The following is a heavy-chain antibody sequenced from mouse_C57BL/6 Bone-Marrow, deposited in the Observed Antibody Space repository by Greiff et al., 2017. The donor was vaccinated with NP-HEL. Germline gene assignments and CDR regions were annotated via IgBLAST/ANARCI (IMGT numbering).Heavy chain of an antibody. V-gene: IGHV6-3*01. CDR3: TDILYYYGSSYGYFDV. CDR2: IRLKSDNYAT. CDR1: GFTFSNYW. Sequence: EVQGVESGAGLVQPGGSMKLSCVASGFTFSNYWMNWVRQSPEKGLEWVAQIRLKSDNYATHYAESVKGRFTISRDDCKSSVYLQMNNLRAADTGIYYCTDILYYYGSSYGYFDVWGTGTTVTVSS. D-gene: IGHD1-1*01. J-gene: IGHJ1*03.